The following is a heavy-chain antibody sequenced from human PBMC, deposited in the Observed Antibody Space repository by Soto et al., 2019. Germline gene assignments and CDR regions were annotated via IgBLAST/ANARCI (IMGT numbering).Heavy chain of an antibody. CDR1: SGSISSSNW. Sequence: QVQLQESGPGLVKPSGTLSLTCAVSSGSISSSNWWSWVRQPPGKGLEWIGEIYHSGSTNYNPSLKSRVTISVDQSKNQFSMKLSSVTAADTDVYYCARGGYYGSGSYYYALNYYYYYYMDVWGKGTTVTVFS. V-gene: IGHV4-4*02. CDR3: ARGGYYGSGSYYYALNYYYYYYMDV. CDR2: IYHSGST. J-gene: IGHJ6*03. D-gene: IGHD3-10*01.